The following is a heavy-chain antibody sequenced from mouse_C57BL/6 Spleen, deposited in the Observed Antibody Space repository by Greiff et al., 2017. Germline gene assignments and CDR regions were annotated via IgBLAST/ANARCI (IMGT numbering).Heavy chain of an antibody. D-gene: IGHD1-1*01. CDR3: ARGFITTVVATYYYAMDY. Sequence: QVQLQQSGAELAKPGASVKLSCKASGYTFTSYWMHWVKQRPGQGLEWIGYINPSSGYTKYNQKFKDKATLTADKSSSTAYMQLSSLTYEDSAVYYCARGFITTVVATYYYAMDYWGQGTSVTVSS. V-gene: IGHV1-7*01. J-gene: IGHJ4*01. CDR2: INPSSGYT. CDR1: GYTFTSYW.